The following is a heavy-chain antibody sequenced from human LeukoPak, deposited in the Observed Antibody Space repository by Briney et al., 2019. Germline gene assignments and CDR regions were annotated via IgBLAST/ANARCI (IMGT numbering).Heavy chain of an antibody. J-gene: IGHJ3*02. V-gene: IGHV3-9*01. CDR3: AKASTSYGYKDDAFDI. CDR2: ISWDSRTI. D-gene: IGHD3-16*01. Sequence: GGSLSLSCAASEFPFGNYAMNWGRQAPGKGLEWVSGISWDSRTINYADSVRGRFTISRDNAKSSLYLQMNSLRPEDTALYYCAKASTSYGYKDDAFDIWGQGTMVTVSS. CDR1: EFPFGNYA.